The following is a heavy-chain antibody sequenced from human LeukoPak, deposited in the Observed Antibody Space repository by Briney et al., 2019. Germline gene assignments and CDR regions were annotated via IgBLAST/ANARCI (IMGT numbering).Heavy chain of an antibody. CDR1: GGSISSGSSGTYY. V-gene: IGHV4-61*02. Sequence: SQTLSLTCTVSGGSISSGSSGTYYWSWIRQPAGKGLEWIGRIHTSGSTNYNPSLKSRVTISVNTSKNQFSLKLSPVTAADTAVYYCAENAFDIWGQGTMVTVSS. J-gene: IGHJ3*02. CDR3: AENAFDI. CDR2: IHTSGST.